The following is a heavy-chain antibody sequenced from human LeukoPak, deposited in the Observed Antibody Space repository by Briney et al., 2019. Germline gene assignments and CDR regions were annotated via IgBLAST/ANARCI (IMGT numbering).Heavy chain of an antibody. CDR3: AREDYYDSSGYFCH. CDR1: GGSISSGDYY. CDR2: IYHSGST. J-gene: IGHJ4*02. V-gene: IGHV4-30-4*01. Sequence: SQTLSLTCTVSGGSISSGDYYWSWIRQPPGKGLEWIGEIYHSGSTNYNPSLKSRVTISVDKPKNQFSLKLSSVTAADTAVYYCAREDYYDSSGYFCHWGQGTLVTVSS. D-gene: IGHD3-22*01.